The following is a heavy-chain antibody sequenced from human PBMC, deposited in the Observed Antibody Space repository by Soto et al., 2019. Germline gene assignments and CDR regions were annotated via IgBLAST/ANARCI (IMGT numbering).Heavy chain of an antibody. CDR1: GFTFSSYA. V-gene: IGHV3-30-3*01. J-gene: IGHJ4*02. CDR3: ARDRILYSSGWSSRDFDY. CDR2: ISYDGSNK. Sequence: GGSLRLSCAASGFTFSSYAMHWVRQAPGKRLEWVAVISYDGSNKYYADSVKGRFTISRDNSKNTLYLQMNSLRAEDTAVYYCARDRILYSSGWSSRDFDYWGQGTLVTVS. D-gene: IGHD6-19*01.